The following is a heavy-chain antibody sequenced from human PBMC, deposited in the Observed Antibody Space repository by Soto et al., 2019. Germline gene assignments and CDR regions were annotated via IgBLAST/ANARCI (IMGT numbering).Heavy chain of an antibody. CDR1: GFIFSAYP. J-gene: IGHJ4*02. V-gene: IGHV3-64*01. Sequence: EVQLVESGGGLVQPGGSLRLSCAASGFIFSAYPMHWARQAPGKGLEYVSAIRTNGGSTYYANSVKGRFTISRDNSKNTLYLQMGSLRAEDMAIYYCARGDDYVPFDYWGQGTVVTVSS. D-gene: IGHD4-17*01. CDR3: ARGDDYVPFDY. CDR2: IRTNGGST.